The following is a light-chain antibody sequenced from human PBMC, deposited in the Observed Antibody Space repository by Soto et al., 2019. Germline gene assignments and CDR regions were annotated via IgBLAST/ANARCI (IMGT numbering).Light chain of an antibody. CDR3: QQSFDTPYT. V-gene: IGKV1-39*01. J-gene: IGKJ2*01. CDR1: ETISSNY. CDR2: AAS. Sequence: DIQMTQSPSSLSASVGDRVSITCRASETISSNYLNWYQQKPGKAPKLLVYAASILHAGFPSRFTGSGFDTDFTLTISSLQPEDFAMYYCQQSFDTPYTFGQGTKVEI.